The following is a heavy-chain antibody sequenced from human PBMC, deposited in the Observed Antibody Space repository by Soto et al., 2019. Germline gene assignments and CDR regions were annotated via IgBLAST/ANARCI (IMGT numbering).Heavy chain of an antibody. CDR1: GGSISSYY. V-gene: IGHV4-59*01. CDR3: ARDLWGYCGADCYPLDV. J-gene: IGHJ6*02. D-gene: IGHD2-21*02. Sequence: SETLSLTCTVSGGSISSYYWSWIRQPPGRGLEWIGYMYNTGSTIYNPSLKSRVTISVDTSKNQFSLKLNSVTAADTAVYYCARDLWGYCGADCYPLDVWGQGTTVTVSS. CDR2: MYNTGST.